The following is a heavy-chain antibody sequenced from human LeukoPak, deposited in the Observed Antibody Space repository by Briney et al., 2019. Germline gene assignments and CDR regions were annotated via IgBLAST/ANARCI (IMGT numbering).Heavy chain of an antibody. CDR2: IYYSGST. J-gene: IGHJ6*03. V-gene: IGHV4-59*01. CDR1: GGSISSYY. D-gene: IGHD7-27*01. CDR3: ASLPTGDYYYYMDV. Sequence: SETLSLTCTASGGSISSYYWSWIRQPPGKGLEWIGYIYYSGSTNYNPSLKSRVTISVDTSKNQFSLKLSSVTAADTAVYYCASLPTGDYYYYMDVWGKGTTVTVSS.